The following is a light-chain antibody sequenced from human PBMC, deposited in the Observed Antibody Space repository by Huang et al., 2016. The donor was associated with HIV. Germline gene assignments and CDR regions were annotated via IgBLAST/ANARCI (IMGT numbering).Light chain of an antibody. CDR3: QQYNNWPPGT. Sequence: EIVMTQSPAALSVSPGKRATISCRASQSVSSNLAWYQQKPGKAPRLLIYGAATRATGIPARFSGSGSGTDFTLTIISLQSEDFAVYYCQQYNNWPPGTFGQGTKVEIK. CDR1: QSVSSN. CDR2: GAA. J-gene: IGKJ1*01. V-gene: IGKV3-15*01.